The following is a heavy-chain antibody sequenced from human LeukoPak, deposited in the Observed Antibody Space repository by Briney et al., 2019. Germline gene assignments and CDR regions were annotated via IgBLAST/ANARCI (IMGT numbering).Heavy chain of an antibody. V-gene: IGHV1-8*01. Sequence: ASVKVSCKASGYTFTSYDINWVRQATGQGLEWMGWMHPNSGNTGYAQNFQGRVTMTRNTSISTAYMELSSLRSEDTAVYYCVTADIFGDRYYFYMDVWGEGTTVTVSS. CDR3: VTADIFGDRYYFYMDV. CDR1: GYTFTSYD. CDR2: MHPNSGNT. D-gene: IGHD3-3*01. J-gene: IGHJ6*03.